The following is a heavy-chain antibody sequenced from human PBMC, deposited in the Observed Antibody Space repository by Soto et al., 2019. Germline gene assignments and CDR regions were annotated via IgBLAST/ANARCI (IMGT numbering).Heavy chain of an antibody. CDR3: ARGLITGSHYSGGWYYFDS. D-gene: IGHD6-19*01. J-gene: IGHJ4*02. Sequence: SETLSLICAVYGESFSGYIWTWIRQTPGKGLQWIGQINHSGSAYYNPSLKSRVTISVHTSNSQFSLELSSVTAADTAVYYCARGLITGSHYSGGWYYFDSWGQGTQVTVSS. V-gene: IGHV4-34*01. CDR1: GESFSGYI. CDR2: INHSGSA.